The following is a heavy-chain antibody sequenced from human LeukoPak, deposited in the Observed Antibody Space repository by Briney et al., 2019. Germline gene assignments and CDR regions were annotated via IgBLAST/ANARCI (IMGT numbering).Heavy chain of an antibody. J-gene: IGHJ6*02. CDR3: ARDQGSSSSPTYFYYGMDV. CDR1: GGSISSSDYY. D-gene: IGHD6-6*01. V-gene: IGHV4-30-4*01. Sequence: PSETLSLTCTVSGGSISSSDYYWSWIRQPPGKGLEWIGYIYYSGSTYYNPSLKSRVTISVDMSKNQFSLKLSSVTAADTAVYYCARDQGSSSSPTYFYYGMDVWGQGITVTVSS. CDR2: IYYSGST.